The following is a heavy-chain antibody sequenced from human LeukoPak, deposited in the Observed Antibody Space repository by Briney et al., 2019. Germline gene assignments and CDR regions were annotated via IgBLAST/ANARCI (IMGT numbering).Heavy chain of an antibody. CDR3: ARGTNDYGGNSLYYFDY. CDR1: GGSFSGYY. D-gene: IGHD4-23*01. V-gene: IGHV4-34*01. J-gene: IGHJ4*02. Sequence: SETLSLTCAVYGGSFSGYYWSWIRQPPGKGLEWIGEINHSGSTNYNPSLKSRVTISVDTSKNQFPLKLSSVTAADTAVYYCARGTNDYGGNSLYYFDYWGQGTLVTVSS. CDR2: INHSGST.